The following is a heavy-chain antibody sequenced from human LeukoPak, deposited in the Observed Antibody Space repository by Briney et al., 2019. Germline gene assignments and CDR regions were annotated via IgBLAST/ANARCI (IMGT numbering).Heavy chain of an antibody. CDR1: GYSFTSYW. Sequence: GEYLKISCEGSGYSFTSYWIAWVRQMPGKGLEWMGIIYPGDSDTRYSPSFQGQVTISADKSISTAYLQWRSLKASDTAMYYCARQWYEDTAMVDYWGQGTLVTVSS. J-gene: IGHJ4*02. V-gene: IGHV5-51*01. CDR2: IYPGDSDT. D-gene: IGHD5-18*01. CDR3: ARQWYEDTAMVDY.